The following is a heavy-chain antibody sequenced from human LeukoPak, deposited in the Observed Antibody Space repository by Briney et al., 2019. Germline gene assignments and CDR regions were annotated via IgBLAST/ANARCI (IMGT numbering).Heavy chain of an antibody. J-gene: IGHJ4*02. CDR2: ISSSSSYI. Sequence: GGSLRLSCAASGFTFSSYSMNWVRQAPGKGLEWVSSISSSSSYIYYADSVKGRFTISRDNAKNSLYLQMNSLRAEDTAVYYCARGGLNYDFWSGYYKYWGQGTLVTVSS. V-gene: IGHV3-21*01. CDR3: ARGGLNYDFWSGYYKY. CDR1: GFTFSSYS. D-gene: IGHD3-3*01.